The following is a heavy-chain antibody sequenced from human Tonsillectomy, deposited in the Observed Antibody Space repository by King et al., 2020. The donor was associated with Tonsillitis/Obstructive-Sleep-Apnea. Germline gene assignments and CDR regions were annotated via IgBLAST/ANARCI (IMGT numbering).Heavy chain of an antibody. CDR3: AREGIFVCSGYADVFDI. V-gene: IGHV3-30*04. J-gene: IGHJ3*02. Sequence: VQLVESGGGVVQPGRSLRLSCAASGFTFSSYAIHWVRQAPGKGLEWVAVISYDGSNKYYAYSVKGRFTISRDNSKNTLDLQMNSLRAEDTAVYYCAREGIFVCSGYADVFDIWGQGTMVTVSS. CDR1: GFTFSSYA. CDR2: ISYDGSNK. D-gene: IGHD2-15*01.